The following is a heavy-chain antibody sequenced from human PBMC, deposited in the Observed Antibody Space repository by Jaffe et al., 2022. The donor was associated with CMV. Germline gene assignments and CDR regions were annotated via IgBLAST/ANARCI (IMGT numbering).Heavy chain of an antibody. V-gene: IGHV4-39*01. CDR3: ARQLFEYYGMDV. D-gene: IGHD2-15*01. J-gene: IGHJ6*02. Sequence: QLQLQESGPGLVKPSETLSLTCTVSGGSISSSSYYWGWIRQPPGKGLEWIGSIYYSGSTYYNPSLKSRVTISVDTSKNQFSLKLSSVTAADTAVYYCARQLFEYYGMDVWGQGTTVTVSS. CDR2: IYYSGST. CDR1: GGSISSSSYY.